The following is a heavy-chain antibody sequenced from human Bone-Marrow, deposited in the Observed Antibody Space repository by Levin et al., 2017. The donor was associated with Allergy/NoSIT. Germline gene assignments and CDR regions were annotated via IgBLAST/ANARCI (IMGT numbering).Heavy chain of an antibody. V-gene: IGHV1-18*01. CDR3: ARYCISTNCYGKHDY. D-gene: IGHD2-2*01. Sequence: ASVKVSCKASGYTFTSSGISWVRQAPGQGLEWMGWISAYNGHTEYAQKFQDRVTMTTDTSTSTAYMYLRSLRSDDTAVYYCARYCISTNCYGKHDYWGQGTLVTVSS. CDR2: ISAYNGHT. J-gene: IGHJ4*02. CDR1: GYTFTSSG.